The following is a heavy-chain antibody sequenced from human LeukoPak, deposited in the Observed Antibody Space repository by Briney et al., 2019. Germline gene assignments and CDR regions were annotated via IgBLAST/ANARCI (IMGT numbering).Heavy chain of an antibody. CDR3: AKDPLVGASLGSYFDY. Sequence: GGSLRLSCAVSGFTFSGYGMHWVRQAPGKGLEWVAFIRYDGSNKYYADSVRGRFTISRDNSKNTLYLQMNSLRAEDTAVYYCAKDPLVGASLGSYFDYWGQGTLVTVSS. D-gene: IGHD1-26*01. J-gene: IGHJ4*02. CDR1: GFTFSGYG. CDR2: IRYDGSNK. V-gene: IGHV3-30*02.